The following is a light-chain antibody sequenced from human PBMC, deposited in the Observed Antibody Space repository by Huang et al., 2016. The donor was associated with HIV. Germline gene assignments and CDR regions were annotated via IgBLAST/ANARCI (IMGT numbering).Light chain of an antibody. CDR1: QSLLHTDGKTY. Sequence: DTILTQTPLSLSVAPGQPASISCKSSQSLLHTDGKTYLYWYLQKPGHSPQLLIYEVSHRFSGGPDRFSGSGSGSNFPLKISQVEAEDVGFYYCMQSVQLPMYTFGPGTKLEIK. CDR2: EVS. J-gene: IGKJ2*01. CDR3: MQSVQLPMYT. V-gene: IGKV2D-29*02.